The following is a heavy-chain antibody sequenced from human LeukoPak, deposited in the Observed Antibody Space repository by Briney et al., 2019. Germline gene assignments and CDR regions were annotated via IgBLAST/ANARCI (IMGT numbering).Heavy chain of an antibody. V-gene: IGHV3-9*01. J-gene: IGHJ4*02. CDR2: ISWKSGSI. D-gene: IGHD7-27*01. CDR3: ARDLNWETY. Sequence: GGSLRLSCVASGFTFDDYAMHWVRQAPGKGLEWVSGISWKSGSIEYADSVKGRFTISRDNAKNSLYLQMNSLRAEDTAVYYCARDLNWETYWGQGTLVSVSS. CDR1: GFTFDDYA.